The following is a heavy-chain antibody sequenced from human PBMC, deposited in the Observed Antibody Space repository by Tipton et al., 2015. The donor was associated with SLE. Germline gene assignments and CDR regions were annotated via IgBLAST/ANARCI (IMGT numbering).Heavy chain of an antibody. V-gene: IGHV3-33*03. J-gene: IGHJ4*02. CDR1: GFTLSEYG. D-gene: IGHD3-22*01. Sequence: RSLRLSCEATGFTLSEYGMHWVRQAPGKGLEWVTVIWYDGSHKFYADSVKGRFTISRDNARNTLYLEMNSLRDEDTAVYYCAKEGGDDSSGYMHYWGQGTLVTVSP. CDR3: AKEGGDDSSGYMHY. CDR2: IWYDGSHK.